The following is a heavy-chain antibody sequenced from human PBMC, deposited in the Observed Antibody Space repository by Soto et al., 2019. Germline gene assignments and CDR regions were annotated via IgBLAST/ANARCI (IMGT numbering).Heavy chain of an antibody. CDR1: GGSFSGYY. Sequence: PSETLSLTCAVYGGSFSGYYWSWIRQPPGKGLEWIGEINHSGSTNYNPSLKSRVTISVDTSKNQFSLKLSSVTAADTAVYYCARGPYYFDPWGQGTLVTVSS. CDR3: ARGPYYFDP. V-gene: IGHV4-34*01. CDR2: INHSGST. J-gene: IGHJ5*02. D-gene: IGHD3-16*01.